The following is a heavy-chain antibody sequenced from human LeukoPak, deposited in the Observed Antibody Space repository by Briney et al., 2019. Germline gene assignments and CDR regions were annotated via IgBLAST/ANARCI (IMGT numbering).Heavy chain of an antibody. D-gene: IGHD6-6*01. CDR2: MNPNSGNT. CDR3: ARGQEQLVLYYYYYMDV. CDR1: GYTFTSYD. Sequence: DSVKVSCKASGYTFTSYDINWVRQANGQGLEWMGWMNPNSGNTCYAQKFQGRVTMTRNTSISTAYMELSSLRSEDTAVYYCARGQEQLVLYYYYYMDVWGKGTTVTVSS. J-gene: IGHJ6*03. V-gene: IGHV1-8*01.